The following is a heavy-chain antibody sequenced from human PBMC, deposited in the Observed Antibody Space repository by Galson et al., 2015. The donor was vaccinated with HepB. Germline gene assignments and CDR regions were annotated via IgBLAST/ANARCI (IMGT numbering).Heavy chain of an antibody. CDR2: INWNGDNT. V-gene: IGHV3-20*04. CDR3: ARGGYEAAADY. J-gene: IGHJ4*02. D-gene: IGHD6-13*01. Sequence: SLRLSCAASGFTFDDYGMSWVRQAPGKGLEWVSGINWNGDNTGYADSVKGRFTISRDNAKNSLYLQMNSLRAEDTALYYCARGGYEAAADYWGQGTLVTVSS. CDR1: GFTFDDYG.